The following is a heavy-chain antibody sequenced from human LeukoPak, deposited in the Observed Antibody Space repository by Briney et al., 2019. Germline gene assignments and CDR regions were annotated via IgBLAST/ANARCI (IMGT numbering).Heavy chain of an antibody. CDR1: GFTFSSYW. CDR2: IRYDGSDK. CDR3: AKSLRYFDWLSFDY. Sequence: GGSLRLSCAASGFTFSSYWMSWLRQAPGKGLEWVAFIRYDGSDKYYADSVKGRFTISRDNSKNTLYLQMNSLRAEDTAVYYCAKSLRYFDWLSFDYWGQGTLVTVSS. D-gene: IGHD3-9*01. V-gene: IGHV3-30*02. J-gene: IGHJ4*02.